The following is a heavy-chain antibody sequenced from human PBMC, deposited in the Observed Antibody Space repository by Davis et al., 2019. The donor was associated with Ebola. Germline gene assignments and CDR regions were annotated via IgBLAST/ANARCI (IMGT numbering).Heavy chain of an antibody. Sequence: GESLKISCAAPGFTFSNYGMHWVRQAPGKGLEWVAAITFDGRNRYHADSMKGRFTISRDNAENSLYLQMNSLRVDDTAVYYCAGGTYYSVEFDYWGQGTLVAVSS. J-gene: IGHJ4*02. D-gene: IGHD1-26*01. CDR2: ITFDGRNR. CDR1: GFTFSNYG. CDR3: AGGTYYSVEFDY. V-gene: IGHV3-30*03.